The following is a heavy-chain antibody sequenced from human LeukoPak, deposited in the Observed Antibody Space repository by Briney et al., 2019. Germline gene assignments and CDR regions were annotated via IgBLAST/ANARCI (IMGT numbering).Heavy chain of an antibody. CDR2: IYYSGST. V-gene: IGHV4-59*12. CDR3: ARAFYGSYSRWFDP. CDR1: GGSISSYY. Sequence: PSETLSLTCTVSGGSISSYYWSWIRQPPGKGLEWIGYIYYSGSTNYNPSLKSRVTISVDTSKNQFSLKLSSVTAADTAVYYCARAFYGSYSRWFDPWGQGTLVTVSS. J-gene: IGHJ5*02. D-gene: IGHD1-26*01.